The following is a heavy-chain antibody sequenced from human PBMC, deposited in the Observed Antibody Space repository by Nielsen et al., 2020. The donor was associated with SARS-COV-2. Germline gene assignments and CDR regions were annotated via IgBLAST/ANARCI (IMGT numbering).Heavy chain of an antibody. D-gene: IGHD6-19*01. CDR1: AYTITSYG. CDR3: WRQARISGDDY. V-gene: IGHV1-18*01. J-gene: IGHJ4*02. Sequence: ASAKVSCNASAYTITSYGSSWVRQAPVQGLQWMGWIRAYNGNTNYAQKLQDRVTMTTDTSTSTAYMELRSLRSDDTAVYDFWRQARISGDDYWGQGTLVTVSS. CDR2: IRAYNGNT.